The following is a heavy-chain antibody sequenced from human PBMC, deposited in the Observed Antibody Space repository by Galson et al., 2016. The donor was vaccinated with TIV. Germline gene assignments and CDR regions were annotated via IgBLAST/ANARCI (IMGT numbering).Heavy chain of an antibody. CDR1: GFSFSSYA. CDR2: ISGSGGST. V-gene: IGHV3-23*01. D-gene: IGHD3-9*01. J-gene: IGHJ6*02. CDR3: AKGDKLRYFDWPNYALDV. Sequence: SLRLSCAASGFSFSSYAMNWVRRAPGKGLEWVSSISGSGGSTHYGDSVKGRFTISRDNSKNTVFLQMNSLRAEDTAVYYCAKGDKLRYFDWPNYALDVWGQGTTVTVSS.